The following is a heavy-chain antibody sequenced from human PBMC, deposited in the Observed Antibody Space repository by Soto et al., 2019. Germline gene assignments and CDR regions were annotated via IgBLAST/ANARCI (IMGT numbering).Heavy chain of an antibody. CDR2: IYPSDSDT. J-gene: IGHJ4*02. D-gene: IGHD3-22*01. V-gene: IGHV5-51*01. Sequence: HGESLKISCTGSGYNFNTYWIGWVRQMPGKGLEWMGIIYPSDSDTRYSPSFQGQVTISADKSISTAYLQWNSLKASDTAMYFCARGDSSDYSTTTPADYWGQGTLVTVSS. CDR3: ARGDSSDYSTTTPADY. CDR1: GYNFNTYW.